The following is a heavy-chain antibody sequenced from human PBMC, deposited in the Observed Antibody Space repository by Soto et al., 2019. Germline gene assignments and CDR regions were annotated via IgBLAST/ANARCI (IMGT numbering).Heavy chain of an antibody. CDR3: AGVVVAAYYYYYYYMDV. J-gene: IGHJ6*03. V-gene: IGHV1-18*01. D-gene: IGHD2-15*01. CDR1: GYTFTSYG. CDR2: ISAYNGNT. Sequence: GASVKVSCKASGYTFTSYGISWVRQAPGQGLEWMGWISAYNGNTNYAQKLQGRVTMTTDTSTSTAYMELRSLRSDDTAVYYCAGVVVAAYYYYYYYMDVWGKGTKVTVSS.